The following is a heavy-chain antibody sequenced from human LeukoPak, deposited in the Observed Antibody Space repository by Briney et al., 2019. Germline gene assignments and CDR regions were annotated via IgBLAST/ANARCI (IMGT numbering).Heavy chain of an antibody. CDR3: ARAHMITSYYYYYYMDV. D-gene: IGHD3-16*01. CDR1: DDSITMYY. CDR2: VDHTGST. J-gene: IGHJ6*03. Sequence: SETLSLTCSVSDDSITMYYWTWIRQPPGKGLEWIGYVDHTGSTNFNPSLNGRVSISRDTTKNLFSLRLRSVTAADTAVYYCARAHMITSYYYYYYMDVWGKGTTVTVSS. V-gene: IGHV4-59*01.